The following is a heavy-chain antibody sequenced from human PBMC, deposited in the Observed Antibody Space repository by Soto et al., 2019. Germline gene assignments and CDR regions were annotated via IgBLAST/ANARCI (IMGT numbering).Heavy chain of an antibody. CDR1: GYTFTSYA. D-gene: IGHD3-22*01. CDR3: ARASYYYESSGYYPDY. CDR2: INAGNGNA. V-gene: IGHV1-3*01. Sequence: QVQLVQSGAEVKKPGASVKVSCKASGYTFTSYAIHWVRQAPVQRLEWMGWINAGNGNAKYSQKFQGRVTITRDTSASTAYVELSSLSSDDTAVYYCARASYYYESSGYYPDYWGQGTLVTVSS. J-gene: IGHJ4*02.